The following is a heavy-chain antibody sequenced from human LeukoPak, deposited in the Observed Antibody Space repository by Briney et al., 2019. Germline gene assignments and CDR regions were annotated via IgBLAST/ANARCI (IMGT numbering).Heavy chain of an antibody. CDR3: ARDRLQLQS. CDR2: IYASGST. Sequence: PSETLSLTCTVSGGSISSGSYFWSWIRQPAGKGLKWIGRIYASGSTNYNPSLKSRVTISVDTSKNQFSLKLSSVTAADTAVYYCARDRLQLQSWGQGTLVTVSS. D-gene: IGHD1-1*01. CDR1: GGSISSGSYF. V-gene: IGHV4-61*02. J-gene: IGHJ5*02.